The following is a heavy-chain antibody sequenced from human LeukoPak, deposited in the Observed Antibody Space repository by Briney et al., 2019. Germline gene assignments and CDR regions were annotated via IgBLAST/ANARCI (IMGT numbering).Heavy chain of an antibody. CDR1: GFTFSSYS. J-gene: IGHJ6*04. V-gene: IGHV3-21*01. CDR3: AREDCSSTSCLYDYYYYGMDV. D-gene: IGHD2-2*01. Sequence: GGSLRLSCAASGFTFSSYSMNWVRKAPGKGLEWVSSISSSSSYIYYADSVKGRFTISRDNAKNSLYLQMNSLRAEDTAVYYCAREDCSSTSCLYDYYYYGMDVWGKGTTVTVSS. CDR2: ISSSSSYI.